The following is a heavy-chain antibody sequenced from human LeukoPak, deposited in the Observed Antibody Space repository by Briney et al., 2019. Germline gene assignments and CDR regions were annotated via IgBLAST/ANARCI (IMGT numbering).Heavy chain of an antibody. J-gene: IGHJ4*02. D-gene: IGHD6-19*01. CDR1: GFTFSSYS. CDR2: ISSSSSTI. V-gene: IGHV3-48*01. CDR3: ARDEAVALFDY. Sequence: GGSLRLSCAASGFTFSSYSMNWFRQAPGKGLEWVSYISSSSSTIYYADSVKGRFTISRDNAKNSLYLQMNSLRAEDTAMYYCARDEAVALFDYWGQGTLVTVSS.